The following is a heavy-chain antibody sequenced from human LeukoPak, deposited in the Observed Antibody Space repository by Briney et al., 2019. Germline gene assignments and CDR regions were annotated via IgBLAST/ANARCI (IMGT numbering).Heavy chain of an antibody. CDR3: ARFSSSWSKNWFDP. Sequence: ASVKVSCKASGYTFTSYGISWVRQTPGQGLEWMGWISAYNGNTNYAQKLQGRVTMTRDTSISTAYMGLSRLRSDDTAVYYCARFSSSWSKNWFDPWGQGTLVTVSS. V-gene: IGHV1-18*01. J-gene: IGHJ5*02. CDR1: GYTFTSYG. D-gene: IGHD6-13*01. CDR2: ISAYNGNT.